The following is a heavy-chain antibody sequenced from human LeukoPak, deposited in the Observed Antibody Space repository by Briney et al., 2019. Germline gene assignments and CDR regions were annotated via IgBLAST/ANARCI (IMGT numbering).Heavy chain of an antibody. J-gene: IGHJ4*02. CDR3: ARGYLREPFDS. D-gene: IGHD1-14*01. V-gene: IGHV3-53*01. CDR2: VYSGGST. CDR1: GFTVSTNY. Sequence: GGSLRLSCAALGFTVSTNYMSWARQAPAKGLEWVSVVYSGGSTHYADSVKGRFTISRDNSKNTLYLQMNRLRGEDTAVYYCARGYLREPFDSWGQGTLVIVSS.